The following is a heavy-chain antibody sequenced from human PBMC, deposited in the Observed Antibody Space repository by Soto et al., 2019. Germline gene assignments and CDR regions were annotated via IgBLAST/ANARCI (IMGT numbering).Heavy chain of an antibody. CDR1: GGPISGYY. CDR3: ARGSGWFYY. CDR2: IYSSGTT. Sequence: QVQLQESGPGLVKPSETLSLTCTVSGGPISGYYWSWIRQTPRKGLEWVAYIYSSGTTNYNPSLKSRVTMSVDTSKNQFSLKLSSMTAADTAVYYCARGSGWFYYWGQGTLVTVSS. J-gene: IGHJ4*02. V-gene: IGHV4-59*01. D-gene: IGHD6-19*01.